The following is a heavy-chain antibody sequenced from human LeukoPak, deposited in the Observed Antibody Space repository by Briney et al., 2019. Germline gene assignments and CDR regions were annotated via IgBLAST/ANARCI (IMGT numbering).Heavy chain of an antibody. CDR2: ISGSGGST. CDR3: AKSFGSYSLFWFDP. V-gene: IGHV3-23*01. J-gene: IGHJ5*02. CDR1: GFTFSSYA. D-gene: IGHD1-26*01. Sequence: GGSLRLSCAASGFTFSSYAMSWVRQAPGEGREWVSAISGSGGSTYYADSVKGRFTISRDNSKNTLYLQMNSLRAEDTAVYYCAKSFGSYSLFWFDPWGQGTLVTVSS.